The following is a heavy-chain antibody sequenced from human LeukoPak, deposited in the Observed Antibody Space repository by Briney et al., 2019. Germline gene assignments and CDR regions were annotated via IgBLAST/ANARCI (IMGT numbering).Heavy chain of an antibody. CDR2: IYTSGST. D-gene: IGHD6-19*01. V-gene: IGHV4-4*07. Sequence: SETLSLTCTVSGGSISNYYWSWIRQPPGKGLEWIGRIYTSGSTNYNPSLKSRVTMSVDTSKNQFSLKLSSVTAADTAVYYCAGAGYSSGWYYFDYWGQGTLVTVSS. CDR3: AGAGYSSGWYYFDY. J-gene: IGHJ4*02. CDR1: GGSISNYY.